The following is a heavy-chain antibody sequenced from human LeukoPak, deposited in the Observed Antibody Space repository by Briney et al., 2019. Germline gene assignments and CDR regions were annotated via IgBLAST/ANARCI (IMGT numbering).Heavy chain of an antibody. CDR2: IYARGST. CDR3: ARDESGDNDAFDI. V-gene: IGHV4-4*07. CDR1: GASISSYY. J-gene: IGHJ3*02. Sequence: PSETLSLTCTVSGASISSYYWSWIRQPAGKGLEWIGRIYARGSTNYNPSLKSRVTMSVDTSKNQLSLKLSFVTAADTAVYYCARDESGDNDAFDIWGQGTMVTVSS. D-gene: IGHD2-21*01.